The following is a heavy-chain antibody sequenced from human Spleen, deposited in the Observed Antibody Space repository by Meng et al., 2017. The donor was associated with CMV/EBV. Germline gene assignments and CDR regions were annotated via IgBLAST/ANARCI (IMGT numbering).Heavy chain of an antibody. CDR3: ARENTFMESAFDI. D-gene: IGHD3-3*02. Sequence: GSLRLSGDVSGGSISSSNWWSWVRQPPGKGRTWIGEIYHSGSANYNPSLKSRVTISIDKSKNQFSLKLSSVTAADTAVYYCARENTFMESAFDIWGQGKMVTVSS. V-gene: IGHV4-4*02. CDR2: IYHSGSA. CDR1: GGSISSSNW. J-gene: IGHJ3*02.